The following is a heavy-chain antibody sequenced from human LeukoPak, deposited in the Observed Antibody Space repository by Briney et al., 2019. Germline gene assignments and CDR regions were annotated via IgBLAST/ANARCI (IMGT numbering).Heavy chain of an antibody. V-gene: IGHV1-8*01. J-gene: IGHJ3*02. D-gene: IGHD6-19*01. CDR2: MNSNSGNT. Sequence: GASVKVSCKASGYTFTGYDINWVRQATGQGLEWTGWMNSNSGNTGYAQKFQGRVTMTRNTSISTAYMELSSLRSEDTAVYYCARGRYSSGWYSFTAFFAFDIWGQGTMVTVSS. CDR3: ARGRYSSGWYSFTAFFAFDI. CDR1: GYTFTGYD.